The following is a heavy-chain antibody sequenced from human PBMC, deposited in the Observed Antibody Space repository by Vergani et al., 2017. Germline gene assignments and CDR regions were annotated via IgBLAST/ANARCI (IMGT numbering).Heavy chain of an antibody. J-gene: IGHJ6*03. CDR1: GFTFRSYA. V-gene: IGHV3-23*04. Sequence: EVQLVESGGGLVQPGGSLSLSCVVSGFTFRSYAMSWVRQAPGKGLEWVSAISGSGGSTYYADSVKGRFTISRDNSKNTLYLQMNSLRAEDTAVYYCAKYGDNTYYDFWSGYYTGYYYYMDVWGKGTTVTVSS. D-gene: IGHD3-3*01. CDR3: AKYGDNTYYDFWSGYYTGYYYYMDV. CDR2: ISGSGGST.